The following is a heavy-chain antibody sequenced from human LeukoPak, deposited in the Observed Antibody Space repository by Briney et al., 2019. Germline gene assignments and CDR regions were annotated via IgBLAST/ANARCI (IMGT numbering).Heavy chain of an antibody. J-gene: IGHJ6*03. Sequence: PSGTLSVTCAVYGGSFSGYYWTWIRQTPGKGLEWIGEMNPSGSTNYNPSLKSRVTISVDTSKNQFSLKLSSVTAADTAVYYCARGRQDVTMIVVVMTAVSYYLDVWGKGTTVTVS. CDR1: GGSFSGYY. D-gene: IGHD3-22*01. CDR3: ARGRQDVTMIVVVMTAVSYYLDV. V-gene: IGHV4-34*01. CDR2: MNPSGST.